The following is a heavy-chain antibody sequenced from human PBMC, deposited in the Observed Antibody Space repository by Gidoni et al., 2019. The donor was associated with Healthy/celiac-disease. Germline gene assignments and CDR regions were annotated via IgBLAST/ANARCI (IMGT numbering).Heavy chain of an antibody. CDR3: AKDLVVRGPAYYGMDV. CDR2: ISYDGSNK. V-gene: IGHV3-30*18. Sequence: QVQLVESGGGVVQPGRSLRLSCAASGFTFSSYGMHWVRQAPGKGLEWVAVISYDGSNKYYADSVKGRFTISRDNSKNTLYLQMNSLRAEDTAVYYCAKDLVVRGPAYYGMDVWGQGTTVTVSS. CDR1: GFTFSSYG. D-gene: IGHD3-10*01. J-gene: IGHJ6*02.